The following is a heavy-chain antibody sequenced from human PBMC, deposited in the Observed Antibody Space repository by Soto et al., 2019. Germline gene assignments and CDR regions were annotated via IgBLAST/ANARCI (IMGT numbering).Heavy chain of an antibody. D-gene: IGHD1-1*01. V-gene: IGHV3-30-3*01. CDR3: ARGTTTSAFSAMDV. J-gene: IGHJ6*02. CDR2: ISYDGSNK. Sequence: QAQLVESGGGVVQPGRSLRLSCAASGFTFSNNAMDWVRQAPGKGLEWVAVISYDGSNKYIAESVKGRFTISRDNSKNTLFLQMNILRAEDAAVYYCARGTTTSAFSAMDVWGQGTMVTVSS. CDR1: GFTFSNNA.